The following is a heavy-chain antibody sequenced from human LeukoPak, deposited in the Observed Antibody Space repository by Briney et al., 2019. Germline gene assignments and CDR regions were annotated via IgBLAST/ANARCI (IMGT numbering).Heavy chain of an antibody. CDR1: GYTFTSYA. D-gene: IGHD6-19*01. CDR3: ARDPHSSGWFDYFDS. Sequence: ASVKVSCKASGYTFTSYAMHWVRQAPGQRLEWMGWINTGNGNTKYSQKFQGRVTITRDTSASTAYMELSSLRSEDTAVYYCARDPHSSGWFDYFDSWGQGTLVTASS. CDR2: INTGNGNT. V-gene: IGHV1-3*04. J-gene: IGHJ4*02.